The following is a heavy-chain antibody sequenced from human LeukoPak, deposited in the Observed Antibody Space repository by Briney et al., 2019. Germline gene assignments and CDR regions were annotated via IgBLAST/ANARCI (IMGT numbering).Heavy chain of an antibody. CDR3: ASGTGVANFDY. D-gene: IGHD3-3*01. CDR1: GFTFSSYA. V-gene: IGHV3-30*04. CDR2: ISYDGSKK. J-gene: IGHJ4*02. Sequence: GGSLRLSCAASGFTFSSYAMHWVRQAPGKGLEWVAVISYDGSKKYYADSVKGRFTISRDNSKSTLYLQMNSLRAEDTAVYYCASGTGVANFDYWGQGTLVTVSS.